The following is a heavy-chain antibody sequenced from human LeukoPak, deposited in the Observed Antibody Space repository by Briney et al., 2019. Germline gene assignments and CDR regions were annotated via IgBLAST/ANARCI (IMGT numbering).Heavy chain of an antibody. J-gene: IGHJ3*02. CDR2: ISSSSSYI. CDR3: EALGPIFGVVIMGHDAFDI. D-gene: IGHD3-3*01. Sequence: PGGSLRLSCAASGFTFSSYSMNWVRQAPGKGLEWVSSISSSSSYIYYADSVKGRFTISRDNAKNSLYLQMNSLRAEDTAVYYCEALGPIFGVVIMGHDAFDIWGQGTMVTVSS. V-gene: IGHV3-21*06. CDR1: GFTFSSYS.